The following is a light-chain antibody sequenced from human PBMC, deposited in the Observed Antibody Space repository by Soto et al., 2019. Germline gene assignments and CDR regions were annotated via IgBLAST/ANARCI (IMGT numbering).Light chain of an antibody. CDR2: AAS. CDR1: QGISSY. Sequence: DIQLTQSPSFLSASIGDRVTITCRASQGISSYLAWYQQKPGKAPKLLIYAASNLQSGVPSRYSGSGSGTEFTLTISSLQPEDIATYYCQQYDNLPPYTFGQGTKLEIK. V-gene: IGKV1-9*01. J-gene: IGKJ2*01. CDR3: QQYDNLPPYT.